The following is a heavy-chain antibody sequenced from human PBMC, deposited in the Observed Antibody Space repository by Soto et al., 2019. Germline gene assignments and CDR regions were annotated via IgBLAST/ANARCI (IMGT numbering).Heavy chain of an antibody. Sequence: SETLSLTCTVSGGSISSYYWSWIRQPPGKGLEWIGYIYYSESTNYNPSLKSRVTISVDTSKNQFSLKLSSVTAADTAVYYCAGHSSATAINYWGQGTLVTVSS. CDR3: AGHSSATAINY. CDR1: GGSISSYY. J-gene: IGHJ4*02. V-gene: IGHV4-59*08. CDR2: IYYSEST. D-gene: IGHD2-2*02.